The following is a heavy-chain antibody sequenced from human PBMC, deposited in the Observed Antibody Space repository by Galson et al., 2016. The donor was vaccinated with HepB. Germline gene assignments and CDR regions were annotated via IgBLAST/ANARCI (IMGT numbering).Heavy chain of an antibody. Sequence: PALVKPTQTLTLTCTFSGFSLSNYGVGVGWVRQPPGKAPEWLAFIYWDDDKGYSPSLETRLSISKDTSKNQVVLTVTNMDHVDTGTYYCSHSRRVALGRGANVYYIMDVWGQGTVVSVSS. CDR1: GFSLSNYGVG. D-gene: IGHD3-10*01. V-gene: IGHV2-5*02. CDR2: IYWDDDK. J-gene: IGHJ6*02. CDR3: SHSRRVALGRGANVYYIMDV.